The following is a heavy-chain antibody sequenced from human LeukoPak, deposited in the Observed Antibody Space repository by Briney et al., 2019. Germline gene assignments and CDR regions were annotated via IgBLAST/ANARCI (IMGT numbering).Heavy chain of an antibody. CDR1: GFTFSIYG. CDR3: AKSTSEGLYDYVWGSYRYGLDY. J-gene: IGHJ4*02. CDR2: ISDSGGTR. Sequence: GGSLRLSCAASGFTFSIYGMSWVRQAPGKGLEWVSAISDSGGTRYYADSVKGRFTISRDNSKNTLYLQMNSLRAEDTAVYYCAKSTSEGLYDYVWGSYRYGLDYWGQGTLVTVSS. D-gene: IGHD3-16*02. V-gene: IGHV3-23*01.